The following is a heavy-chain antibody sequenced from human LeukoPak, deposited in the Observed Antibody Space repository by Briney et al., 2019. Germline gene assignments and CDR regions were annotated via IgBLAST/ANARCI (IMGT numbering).Heavy chain of an antibody. Sequence: GGSLRLSCAASGFSVSSIYMNWVRQAPGKGLGWVSVIYSDGTTYYADSVKGRFTISRDDSKNTLYLHMNSLRAEDTAVYYCARAPNWRFDHWGQGTLVTVSS. J-gene: IGHJ4*02. V-gene: IGHV3-53*01. D-gene: IGHD1-1*01. CDR1: GFSVSSIY. CDR3: ARAPNWRFDH. CDR2: IYSDGTT.